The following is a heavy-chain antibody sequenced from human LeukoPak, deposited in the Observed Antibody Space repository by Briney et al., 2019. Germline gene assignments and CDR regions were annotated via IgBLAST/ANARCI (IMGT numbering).Heavy chain of an antibody. D-gene: IGHD3-10*01. CDR2: TNHSGST. V-gene: IGHV4-34*01. CDR1: GGSFSGYY. CDR3: ARGGYYYGSGSYQGAYYYYYGMDV. Sequence: PSETLSLTCAAYGGSFSGYYWSWIRQPPGKGLEWIGETNHSGSTNYNPSLKSRVTISVDTSKNQFSLKLSSVTAADTAVYYCARGGYYYGSGSYQGAYYYYYGMDVWGKGTTVTVSS. J-gene: IGHJ6*04.